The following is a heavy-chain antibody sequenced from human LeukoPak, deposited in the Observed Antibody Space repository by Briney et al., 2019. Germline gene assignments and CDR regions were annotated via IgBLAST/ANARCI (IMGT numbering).Heavy chain of an antibody. V-gene: IGHV3-15*07. CDR1: GFSFSNAW. CDR3: ADYYASGSYPP. CDR2: ILSKTSGGTT. D-gene: IGHD3-10*01. Sequence: GGSLRLSCAASGFSFSNAWMNWVRQAPGKGLEWVGRILSKTSGGTTDYATPVKGRITISRDDSKNMLYLHMNSLQIEDTAVYYCADYYASGSYPPWGQGTLVTVSS. J-gene: IGHJ5*02.